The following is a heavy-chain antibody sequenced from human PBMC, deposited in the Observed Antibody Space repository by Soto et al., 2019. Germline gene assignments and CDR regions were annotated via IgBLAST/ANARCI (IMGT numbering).Heavy chain of an antibody. CDR3: AADISDTAMVISYYGMDV. D-gene: IGHD5-18*01. J-gene: IGHJ6*02. CDR1: GLKFTTRW. Sequence: ASGLKFTTRWVQWDRQARGQRLEWIGWIVVGSGNTNYAQKFQERVTITRDMSTSTAYMELSSLRSEDTAVYYCAADISDTAMVISYYGMDVCSPGATFTVSS. V-gene: IGHV1-58*01. CDR2: IVVGSGNT.